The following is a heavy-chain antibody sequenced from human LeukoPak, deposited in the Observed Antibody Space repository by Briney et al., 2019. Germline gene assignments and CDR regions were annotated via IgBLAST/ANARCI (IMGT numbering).Heavy chain of an antibody. V-gene: IGHV3-30*18. CDR1: GFTFSSYG. Sequence: GRSLGLSCAASGFTFSSYGMHWVRQAPGKGLEWVAVISYDGSNKYYADSVKGRFTISRDNSKNTLYLQMNSLRAEDTAVYYCAKGARRGGSGSSYFDYWGQGTLVTVSS. D-gene: IGHD1-26*01. J-gene: IGHJ4*02. CDR2: ISYDGSNK. CDR3: AKGARRGGSGSSYFDY.